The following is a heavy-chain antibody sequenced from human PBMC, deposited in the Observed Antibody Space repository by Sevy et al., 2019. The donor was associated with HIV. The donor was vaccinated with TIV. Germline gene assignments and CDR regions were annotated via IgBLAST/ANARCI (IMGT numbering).Heavy chain of an antibody. CDR3: ASLSPSYPYMDV. V-gene: IGHV4-39*01. J-gene: IGHJ6*03. Sequence: SETLSLTCGVSGGSISSISNYWGWIRQPPGRELEWIGSLYYEGTTYYNPSLQSRVRISGNTSKNLFSLDLTSVTAARTAVYYCASLSPSYPYMDVWGKGTTVTVSS. CDR2: LYYEGTT. CDR1: GGSISSISNY.